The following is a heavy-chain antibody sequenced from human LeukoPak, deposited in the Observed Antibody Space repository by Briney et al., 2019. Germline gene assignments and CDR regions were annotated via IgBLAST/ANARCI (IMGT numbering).Heavy chain of an antibody. Sequence: ASVKVSCKASGYTFTSYGISWVRQAPGQGLEWMGWISAYNGNTNYAQKLQGRVTMTTDTSTSTAYMELRSLRSDDTAVYYCARRSAYDFWSGYSYYFDYWGQGTLVTVSS. D-gene: IGHD3-3*01. CDR2: ISAYNGNT. CDR3: ARRSAYDFWSGYSYYFDY. V-gene: IGHV1-18*01. J-gene: IGHJ4*02. CDR1: GYTFTSYG.